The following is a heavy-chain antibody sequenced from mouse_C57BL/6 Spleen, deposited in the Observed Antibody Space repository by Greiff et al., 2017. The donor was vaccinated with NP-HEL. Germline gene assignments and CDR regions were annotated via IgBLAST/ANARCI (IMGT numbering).Heavy chain of an antibody. V-gene: IGHV1-42*01. J-gene: IGHJ2*01. D-gene: IGHD1-1*01. Sequence: EVQLQQSGPELVKPGASVKISCKASGYSFTGYDMNWVKQSPEKSLEWIGEINPSTGGTTYNQKFKAKATLTVDKSSSTAYMQLKSLTSEDSAVYYCARSAHYYGSSYFDYWGQGTTLTVSS. CDR2: INPSTGGT. CDR3: ARSAHYYGSSYFDY. CDR1: GYSFTGYD.